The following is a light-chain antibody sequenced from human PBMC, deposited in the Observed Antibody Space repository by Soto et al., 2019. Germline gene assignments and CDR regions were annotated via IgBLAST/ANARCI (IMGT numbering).Light chain of an antibody. Sequence: DIPMTQSPSSLSASVGDRVTITCRASQSISSYLNWYQQKPGKAPKLLIYAASSLQSGVPSRFSGSGSGTDFTLTISSLQPEDFATYYCQQSYSTQTFGGGTKVEIK. CDR3: QQSYSTQT. CDR1: QSISSY. V-gene: IGKV1-39*01. CDR2: AAS. J-gene: IGKJ4*01.